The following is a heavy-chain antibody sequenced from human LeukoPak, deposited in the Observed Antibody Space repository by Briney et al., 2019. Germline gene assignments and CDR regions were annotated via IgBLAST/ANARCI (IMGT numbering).Heavy chain of an antibody. J-gene: IGHJ3*02. D-gene: IGHD3-10*01. CDR1: GFTFSSYG. V-gene: IGHV3-30*18. CDR3: AKPAYYYGSGTDDAFDI. Sequence: GGSLRLSCAASGFTFSSYGMHWVRQAPGKGLEWVAVISYDGSNKYYADSVKGRFTISRDNSKNTLYLQMNSLRAEDTAVYYCAKPAYYYGSGTDDAFDIWGQGTMVTVSS. CDR2: ISYDGSNK.